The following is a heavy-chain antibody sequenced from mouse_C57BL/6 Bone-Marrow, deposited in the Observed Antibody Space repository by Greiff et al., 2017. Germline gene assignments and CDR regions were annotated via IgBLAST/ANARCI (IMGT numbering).Heavy chain of an antibody. CDR2: IYPGSGST. V-gene: IGHV1-55*01. J-gene: IGHJ1*03. CDR3: ARPYYSNYWYCDV. Sequence: VQLQQSGAELVKPGASVTMSCKASGYTFTSYWITWVKQRPGQGLECIGDIYPGSGSTTYTEKFKSQAPLTVDTSCSTAYMQLSSLTYEDSAVYYCARPYYSNYWYCDVWGTGTTVTVSS. CDR1: GYTFTSYW. D-gene: IGHD2-5*01.